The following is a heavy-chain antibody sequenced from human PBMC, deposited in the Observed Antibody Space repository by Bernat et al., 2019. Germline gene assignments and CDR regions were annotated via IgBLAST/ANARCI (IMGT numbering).Heavy chain of an antibody. V-gene: IGHV3-30*18. CDR3: TKEGGLAAPNEY. D-gene: IGHD3-16*01. Sequence: VQLLESGGGLVQPGGSLRLSCAASGFTFSSYGLHWVRQAPGKGLEWVAVISYDGNNKYYADSARGRFTISRDNSKNTLYLQMNSLRAEDTAVYYCTKEGGLAAPNEYWGQGTLVTVSS. CDR1: GFTFSSYG. CDR2: ISYDGNNK. J-gene: IGHJ4*02.